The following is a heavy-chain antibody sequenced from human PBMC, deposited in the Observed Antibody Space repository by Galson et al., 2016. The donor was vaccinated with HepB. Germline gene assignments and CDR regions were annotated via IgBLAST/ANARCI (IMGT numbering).Heavy chain of an antibody. CDR2: VYPGGSK. CDR3: ARVLDFWSGYYKLDAFDI. J-gene: IGHJ3*02. Sequence: ETLSLTCTVSGGSISNYYWSWIRQPAGKGLEWIGRVYPGGSKNYNPSLRSRVTLSTDTSKNQFSLNLTSVTAADTAVYYCARVLDFWSGYYKLDAFDIWGQGTVVTVSS. CDR1: GGSISNYY. V-gene: IGHV4-4*07. D-gene: IGHD3-3*01.